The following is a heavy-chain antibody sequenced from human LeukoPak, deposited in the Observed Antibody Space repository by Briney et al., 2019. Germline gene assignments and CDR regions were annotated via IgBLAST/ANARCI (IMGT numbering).Heavy chain of an antibody. CDR1: GFTFTGYY. CDR3: ARDQATVTTPYFDY. CDR2: INLNSGGT. D-gene: IGHD4-17*01. Sequence: ASVKVSCKTPGFTFTGYYIHWVRQPPGQGLEWVGWINLNSGGTSYAQTFQGRVTMPRDTSITTAYVELSRLGSDDTAVYYCARDQATVTTPYFDYWGQGTLVTVPS. J-gene: IGHJ4*02. V-gene: IGHV1-2*02.